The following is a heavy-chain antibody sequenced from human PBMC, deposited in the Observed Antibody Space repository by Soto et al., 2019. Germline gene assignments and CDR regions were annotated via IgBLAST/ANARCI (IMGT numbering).Heavy chain of an antibody. D-gene: IGHD2-15*01. Sequence: PGGSLRLSCAASGFTFDNYAMTWVRQAPGRGLEWVSSISDSGASTYYADSVKGRFTISRDNSKNTLYLQMNSLRAEDTAVYYCAIVAVVVATGGFDYWGQGSLVTVSS. CDR1: GFTFDNYA. CDR2: ISDSGAST. CDR3: AIVAVVVATGGFDY. J-gene: IGHJ4*02. V-gene: IGHV3-23*01.